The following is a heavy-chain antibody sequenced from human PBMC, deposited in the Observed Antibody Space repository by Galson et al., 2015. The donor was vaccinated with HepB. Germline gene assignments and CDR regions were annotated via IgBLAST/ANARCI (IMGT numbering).Heavy chain of an antibody. CDR1: GFTFSNAW. CDR3: AKDRIRSTVIGEFDY. V-gene: IGHV3-15*01. CDR2: IKSKTDGGTT. Sequence: SLRLSCAASGFTFSNAWMSWVRQAPGKGLEWVGRIKSKTDGGTTDYAAPVKGRFTISRDDSKNTLYLQMNSLRAEDTAIYYCAKDRIRSTVIGEFDYWGQGTLVTVSS. D-gene: IGHD3-10*01. J-gene: IGHJ4*02.